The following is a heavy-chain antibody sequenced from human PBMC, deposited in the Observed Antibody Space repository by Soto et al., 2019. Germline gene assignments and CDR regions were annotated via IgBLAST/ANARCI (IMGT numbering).Heavy chain of an antibody. CDR2: IYYSGST. Sequence: SETLSLTCPVSGGSISSGDDYWSWIRQPPGKGLEWIGYIYYSGSTYYNPSLKSRVTISIDTSKNQFSLKLSSVTAADTAVYYCAREPHYYDSSGHRDYWGQGTLVTVSS. CDR3: AREPHYYDSSGHRDY. D-gene: IGHD3-22*01. CDR1: GGSISSGDDY. J-gene: IGHJ4*02. V-gene: IGHV4-30-4*01.